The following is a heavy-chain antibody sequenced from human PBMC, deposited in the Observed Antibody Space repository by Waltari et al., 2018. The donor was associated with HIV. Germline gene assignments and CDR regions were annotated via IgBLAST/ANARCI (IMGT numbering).Heavy chain of an antibody. V-gene: IGHV4-34*01. CDR1: GGSFSGYY. CDR3: ARGQRQWLVSGFDP. D-gene: IGHD6-19*01. J-gene: IGHJ5*02. CDR2: INHSGST. Sequence: QVQLQQWGAGLLKPSETLSLTCAVYGGSFSGYYWSWIRQPPGKGLEWIGEINHSGSTNYNPSLKSRVTISVDTSKNQFSLKLSSVTAADTAVYYCARGQRQWLVSGFDPWGQGTLVTVSS.